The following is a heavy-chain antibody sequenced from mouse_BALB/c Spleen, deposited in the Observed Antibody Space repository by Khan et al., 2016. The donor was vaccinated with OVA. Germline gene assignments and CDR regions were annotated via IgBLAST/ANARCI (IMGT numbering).Heavy chain of an antibody. D-gene: IGHD2-14*01. CDR3: ADYYGYDVYFDY. CDR1: GYTFTSYV. J-gene: IGHJ2*01. V-gene: IGHV1S136*01. CDR2: IYPYNDGT. Sequence: VQLKESGPELVKPGASVKMSCKASGYTFTSYVMHWVKQKSGQGLEWIGYIYPYNDGTKYNENFKGKATLTSDKSSSTAYMELSSLTSEDSAVYYCADYYGYDVYFDYWGQGTTRTVSS.